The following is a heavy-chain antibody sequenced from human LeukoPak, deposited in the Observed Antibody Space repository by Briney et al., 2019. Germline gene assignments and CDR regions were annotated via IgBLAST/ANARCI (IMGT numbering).Heavy chain of an antibody. CDR3: ARGGRTMVRGSYYYYYGMDV. CDR1: GFTFSSYD. D-gene: IGHD3-10*01. V-gene: IGHV3-13*05. Sequence: GGSLRLSCAASGFTFSSYDMHWVRQATGKGLECVSAIGTAGDPYYPGSVKGRFTISRENAKNSLYLQMNSLRAGDTAAYYCARGGRTMVRGSYYYYYGMDVWGKGTTVTVSS. J-gene: IGHJ6*04. CDR2: IGTAGDP.